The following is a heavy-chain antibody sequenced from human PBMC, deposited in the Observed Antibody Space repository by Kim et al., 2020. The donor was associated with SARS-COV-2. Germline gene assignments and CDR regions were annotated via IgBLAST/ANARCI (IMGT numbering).Heavy chain of an antibody. CDR2: INHSGST. J-gene: IGHJ3*02. V-gene: IGHV4-34*01. Sequence: SETLSLTCAVYGGSFSGYYWSWIRQPPGKGLEWIGEINHSGSTNYNPSLKSRVTISVDTSKNQFSLKLSSVTAADTAVYYCAREGVVVVANRPKNPTPRHDAFDIWGQGTMVTVSS. CDR3: AREGVVVVANRPKNPTPRHDAFDI. CDR1: GGSFSGYY. D-gene: IGHD2-15*01.